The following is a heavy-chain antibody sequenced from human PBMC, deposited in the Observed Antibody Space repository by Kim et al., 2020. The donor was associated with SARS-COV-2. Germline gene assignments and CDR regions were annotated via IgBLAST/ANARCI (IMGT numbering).Heavy chain of an antibody. Sequence: WGPLRLSCAASGFTFSSYWMTWVRQAPGKGLEWVANIKQDGNQKYYVDSVKGRFTISRDNAKNSLYLQMNSLRAEDTAVYYCARDGDLYSSGKDAFDIWGQGTMVTVSS. J-gene: IGHJ3*02. CDR1: GFTFSSYW. CDR3: ARDGDLYSSGKDAFDI. V-gene: IGHV3-7*01. D-gene: IGHD6-19*01. CDR2: IKQDGNQK.